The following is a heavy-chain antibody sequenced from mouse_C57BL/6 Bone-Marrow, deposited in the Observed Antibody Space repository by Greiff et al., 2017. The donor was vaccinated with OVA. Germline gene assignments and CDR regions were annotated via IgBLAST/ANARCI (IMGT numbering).Heavy chain of an antibody. CDR1: GYSITSGYY. Sequence: ESGPGLVKPSQSLSLTCSVTGYSITSGYYWNWIRQFPGNKLEWMGYISYDGSNNYKPSLKNRISITRDTDKNQLFLKLKSVTTEDTATYYCARANDGYYYAMDYWGQGTSVTVSS. CDR3: ARANDGYYYAMDY. V-gene: IGHV3-6*01. D-gene: IGHD2-3*01. CDR2: ISYDGSN. J-gene: IGHJ4*01.